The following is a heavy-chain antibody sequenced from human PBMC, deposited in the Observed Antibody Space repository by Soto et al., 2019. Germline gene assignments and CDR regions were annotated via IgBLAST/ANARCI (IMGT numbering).Heavy chain of an antibody. D-gene: IGHD5-12*01. V-gene: IGHV1-69*12. J-gene: IGHJ4*02. Sequence: QVQLVQSGAEVKKPGSSVKVSCKASGGTFSSYAISWVRQDPGQGLEWMGGVLPIFGTANYAQKFQGRVTITADESTSTAYMELSSLRSEDTAVYYCARDGDGYNYWANWGQGTLVTVSS. CDR2: VLPIFGTA. CDR1: GGTFSSYA. CDR3: ARDGDGYNYWAN.